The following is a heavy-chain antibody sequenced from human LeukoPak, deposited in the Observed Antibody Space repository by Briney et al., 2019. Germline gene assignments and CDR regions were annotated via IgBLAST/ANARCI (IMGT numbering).Heavy chain of an antibody. CDR3: ARTGYVDTAMVIDY. CDR2: IYYSGST. V-gene: IGHV4-59*08. Sequence: KSSETLSLTCTVSGGSISSYYWNWIRQPPGKGLEWIGYIYYSGSTNYNPSLKSRVTISVDTSKNQFSLKLSSVTAADTAVYYCARTGYVDTAMVIDYWGQGTLVTVSS. J-gene: IGHJ4*02. D-gene: IGHD5-18*01. CDR1: GGSISSYY.